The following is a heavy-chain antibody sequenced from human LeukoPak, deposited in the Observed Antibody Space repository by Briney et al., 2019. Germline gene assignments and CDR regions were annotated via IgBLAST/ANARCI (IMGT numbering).Heavy chain of an antibody. J-gene: IGHJ4*02. D-gene: IGHD3-22*01. V-gene: IGHV3-30*02. CDR1: GFTFSSFG. CDR2: IRYDGSNK. Sequence: PGGSLRLSCAASGFTFSSFGMHWVRQAPGKGLEWVAFIRYDGSNKYHADSVEGRFTISRDNSKNTLYLQMNSLRAEDTAVYYCANPDYDSSTYVGDYWGQGTLVTVSS. CDR3: ANPDYDSSTYVGDY.